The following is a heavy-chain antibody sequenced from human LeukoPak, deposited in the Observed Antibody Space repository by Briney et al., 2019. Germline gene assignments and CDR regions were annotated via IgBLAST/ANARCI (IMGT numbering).Heavy chain of an antibody. CDR3: GAGDSYYFGY. D-gene: IGHD4-17*01. Sequence: SETLSLTCAVSSGSISCSNWWSWVRQPPGKGLEWIGEIYHSGSTNYNPSLKSRVTISIDKSKNQFSLKMSSVTAADTAVYYCGAGDSYYFGYWGQGTLITVSS. CDR2: IYHSGST. CDR1: SGSISCSNW. V-gene: IGHV4-4*02. J-gene: IGHJ4*02.